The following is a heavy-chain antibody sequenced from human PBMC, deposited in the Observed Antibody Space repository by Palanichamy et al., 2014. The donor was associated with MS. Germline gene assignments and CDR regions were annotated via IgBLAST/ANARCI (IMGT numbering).Heavy chain of an antibody. J-gene: IGHJ4*02. D-gene: IGHD4-23*01. CDR2: IHHSGTT. CDR3: AREFAGNSGCDH. V-gene: IGHV4-31*03. Sequence: QVLLQESGPRLVKPSQTLSLTCSVSGGSITSGGYYWSWIRQFPGKGLEWIGYIHHSGTTFYNPSLKSRIAISVDTSKNQYSLKLTSVTAADMAVYYCAREFAGNSGCDHWGQGTLVTASS. CDR1: GGSITSGGYY.